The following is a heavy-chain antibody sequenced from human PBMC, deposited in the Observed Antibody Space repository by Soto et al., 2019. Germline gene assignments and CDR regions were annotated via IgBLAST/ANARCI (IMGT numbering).Heavy chain of an antibody. V-gene: IGHV1-69*06. CDR3: ARRPLSKGYSYGLYYFDY. Sequence: ASVKVSCKASGGTFSSYAISWVRQAPGQGFEWMGGIIPIFGTANYAQKFQGRVTITADKSTSTAYMEPSSLRSEDTAVYYCARRPLSKGYSYGLYYFDYWGQGTLVTVSS. D-gene: IGHD5-18*01. CDR2: IIPIFGTA. CDR1: GGTFSSYA. J-gene: IGHJ4*02.